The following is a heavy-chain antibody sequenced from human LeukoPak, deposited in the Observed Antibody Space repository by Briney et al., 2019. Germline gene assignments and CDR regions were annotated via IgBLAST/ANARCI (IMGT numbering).Heavy chain of an antibody. CDR3: ALFDY. CDR2: ISSDGSIT. Sequence: GGSLRLSCAASGFTFSTYGINWVRQAPGKGLERVAAISSDGSITHYADSVKGRFTIPRDNSKNTLYLEMSSLRAEDTAVYYCALFDYWGQGTLVTVSS. V-gene: IGHV3-30*03. J-gene: IGHJ4*02. CDR1: GFTFSTYG.